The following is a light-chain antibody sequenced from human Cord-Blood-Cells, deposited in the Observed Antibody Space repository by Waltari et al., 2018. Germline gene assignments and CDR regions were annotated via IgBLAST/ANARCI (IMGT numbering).Light chain of an antibody. V-gene: IGLV2-14*01. CDR2: DVS. J-gene: IGLJ3*02. CDR1: SSDVGGYNY. Sequence: QSALTQPASVSGSPGQSTTISCPGTSSDVGGYNYVSWYQQHPGKAPKLMIYDVSKRPSGVSNRFSGSKSGNTASLTISGLQAEDEADYYCSSYTSSSTVFGGGTKLTVL. CDR3: SSYTSSSTV.